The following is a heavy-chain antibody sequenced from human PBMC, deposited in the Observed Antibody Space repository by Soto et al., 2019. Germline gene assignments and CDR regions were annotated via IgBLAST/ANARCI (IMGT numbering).Heavy chain of an antibody. V-gene: IGHV1-18*01. CDR3: ARVWRMIDY. D-gene: IGHD3-16*01. J-gene: IGHJ4*02. CDR1: GYTFSDYG. Sequence: QVKLVQSGAEVKKPGASVKVSCKASGYTFSDYGITWVRQAPGQGLEWMGWINAYSGNTNYAQKLQGRVTMTTDTSTSTAYMELRSLTSDDTAVYYCARVWRMIDYWGQGTLVTVSS. CDR2: INAYSGNT.